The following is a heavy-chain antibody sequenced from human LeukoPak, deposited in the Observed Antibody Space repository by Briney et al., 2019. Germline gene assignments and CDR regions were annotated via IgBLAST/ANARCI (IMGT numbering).Heavy chain of an antibody. CDR2: INHSGST. Sequence: KTSETLSLTFTVSGASIRSGLYYWAWIRQSPGKGLEWSGEINHSGSTNYHPSLKSRVTISVDTSKNQFSLKLSSVTAADTAVYYCARGVARGRTVVRALFDYWGQGTLVTVSS. D-gene: IGHD4-23*01. J-gene: IGHJ4*02. CDR3: ARGVARGRTVVRALFDY. V-gene: IGHV4-39*07. CDR1: GASIRSGLYY.